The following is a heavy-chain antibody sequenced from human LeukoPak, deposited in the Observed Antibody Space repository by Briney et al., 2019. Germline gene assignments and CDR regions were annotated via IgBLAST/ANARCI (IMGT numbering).Heavy chain of an antibody. CDR1: DSSFSSHD. CDR3: AKGPNFYSWRALDY. Sequence: PGGSLTLSCAASDSSFSSHDMSWVRQTSEKGLEWVSSIAADDASFYADSVRGRFTISRDKSQNILYLQMKSLRADDTAIYYCAKGPNFYSWRALDYWGQGSLVTVSS. D-gene: IGHD3-3*01. CDR2: IAADDAS. J-gene: IGHJ4*02. V-gene: IGHV3-23*01.